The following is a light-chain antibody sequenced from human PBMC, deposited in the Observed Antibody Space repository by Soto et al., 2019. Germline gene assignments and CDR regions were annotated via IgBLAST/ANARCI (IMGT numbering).Light chain of an antibody. CDR2: GAS. Sequence: DIKLTQSPSSLSASVGDRVTITCRASLRISKYLNWHQQKPGKAPKLLIYGASTLQSGVPSRFSGSGSGTDFTLTITNLQPEDSATYFCQQSHSTPLTFGGGTKLEI. CDR3: QQSHSTPLT. CDR1: LRISKY. V-gene: IGKV1-39*01. J-gene: IGKJ4*01.